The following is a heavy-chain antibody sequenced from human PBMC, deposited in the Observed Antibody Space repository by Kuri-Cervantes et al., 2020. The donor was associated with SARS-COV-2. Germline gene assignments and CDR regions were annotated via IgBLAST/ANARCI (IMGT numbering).Heavy chain of an antibody. CDR3: ARQTDTQGSGGHDLWMDF. J-gene: IGHJ4*02. CDR2: IYPGDSDT. V-gene: IGHV5-51*01. D-gene: IGHD5-12*01. Sequence: GGSLRLSCKGSGYKFTSYWIGWVRQMPGKGLEWMGIIYPGDSDTKYSPSFEGQVTISADKSINTAYLQWSSLKASDTAIYYCARQTDTQGSGGHDLWMDFWGQGTLVTVSS. CDR1: GYKFTSYW.